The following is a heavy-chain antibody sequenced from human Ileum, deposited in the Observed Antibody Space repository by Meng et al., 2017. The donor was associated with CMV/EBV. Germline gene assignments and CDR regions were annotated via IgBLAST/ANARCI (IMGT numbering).Heavy chain of an antibody. Sequence: SYAISWVRQAPGQGLEWMGGIIPIFGTTKYAQKFQGRVTITTDESTSTAYMELSSLRSEDAAVYYCASLNLAYCGGDCYSNWYFDLWGRGTLVTVSS. CDR2: IIPIFGTT. J-gene: IGHJ2*01. D-gene: IGHD2-21*01. CDR3: ASLNLAYCGGDCYSNWYFDL. CDR1: SYA. V-gene: IGHV1-69*05.